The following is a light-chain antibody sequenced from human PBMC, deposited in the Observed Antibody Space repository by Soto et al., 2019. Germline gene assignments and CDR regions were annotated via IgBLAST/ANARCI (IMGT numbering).Light chain of an antibody. CDR1: QGISSY. V-gene: IGKV1-9*01. Sequence: DIQVTQSPSFLSASVGDRVTITCRASQGISSYLAWYQQKPGKAPKLLIYAASTLQSGVPSRFSGSGSGTEFTLTISSLQPEDVATYYCQQLNSYPYSFGQGTKLEIK. CDR3: QQLNSYPYS. CDR2: AAS. J-gene: IGKJ2*01.